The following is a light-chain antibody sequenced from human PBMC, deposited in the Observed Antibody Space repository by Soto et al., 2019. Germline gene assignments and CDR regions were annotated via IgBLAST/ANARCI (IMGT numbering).Light chain of an antibody. Sequence: QSVLTQPPSASGTPGQRVTISFFGSSSNIGSNTVNWYQQLPGTAPKLLIYSNNQRPSGVPDRFSGSKSGTSASLAISGLQSEDEADYYCAAWDDSLNGLVFGTGTKVTVL. CDR3: AAWDDSLNGLV. CDR1: SSNIGSNT. J-gene: IGLJ1*01. V-gene: IGLV1-44*01. CDR2: SNN.